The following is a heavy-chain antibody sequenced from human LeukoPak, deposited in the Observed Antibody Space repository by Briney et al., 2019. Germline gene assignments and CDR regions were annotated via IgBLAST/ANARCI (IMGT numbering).Heavy chain of an antibody. D-gene: IGHD4-17*01. J-gene: IGHJ4*02. V-gene: IGHV3-11*03. CDR3: ASGPAYGDYFDY. Sequence: GGSLRLSCAASGFTFSDYYMSWIRQAPGKGLEWVSYISSSSSYTNYADSVKGRFTISRDNAKNSLYLKMNSLRAEDTAVYYCASGPAYGDYFDYWGQGALVTVSS. CDR2: ISSSSSYT. CDR1: GFTFSDYY.